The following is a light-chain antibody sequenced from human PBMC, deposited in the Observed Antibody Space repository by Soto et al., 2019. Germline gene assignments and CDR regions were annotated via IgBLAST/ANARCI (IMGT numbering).Light chain of an antibody. J-gene: IGKJ1*01. CDR3: MPGRHWLGT. CDR1: QSPVYNDGNTY. Sequence: DVVLTQSPLSLPVTLGQPASISCRSSQSPVYNDGNTYLSWFQQRPGQSPRRLIYKVSNWDSGVPERLSGSGSGTDFTLKISRAEAEDVGVYYCMPGRHWLGTFGQGTKVEIK. V-gene: IGKV2D-30*01. CDR2: KVS.